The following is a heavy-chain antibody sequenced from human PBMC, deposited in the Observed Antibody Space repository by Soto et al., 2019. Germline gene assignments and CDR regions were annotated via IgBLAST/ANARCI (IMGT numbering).Heavy chain of an antibody. V-gene: IGHV3-7*01. CDR2: IKGDGSEK. CDR1: GFTFSRYW. CDR3: ARVMGVTTNSPDINYYYYYGMDV. Sequence: GGSLRLSCAASGFTFSRYWMSWVRQAPGKGLEWVANIKGDGSEKYYVDSVKGRFTISRDNAKNTLYLQMNSLRAEDTAVYYCARVMGVTTNSPDINYYYYYGMDVWGQGTTVTVSS. D-gene: IGHD4-4*01. J-gene: IGHJ6*02.